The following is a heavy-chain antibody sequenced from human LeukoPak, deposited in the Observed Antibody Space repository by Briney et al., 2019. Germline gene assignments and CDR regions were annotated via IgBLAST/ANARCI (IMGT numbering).Heavy chain of an antibody. Sequence: PGGSLRLSCAASGFTFSNYWMSWVRQAPGKGLEWVANIKQDGSEKYYVDSVKGRFTISRDNAKNSLYLQMNSLRAEDTAVYYCARDSDDYSGGIDYWGQGTLVTVSS. V-gene: IGHV3-7*01. CDR2: IKQDGSEK. CDR3: ARDSDDYSGGIDY. J-gene: IGHJ4*02. CDR1: GFTFSNYW. D-gene: IGHD2-15*01.